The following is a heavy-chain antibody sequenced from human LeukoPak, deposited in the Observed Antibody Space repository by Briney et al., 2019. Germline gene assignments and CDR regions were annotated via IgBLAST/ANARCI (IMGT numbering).Heavy chain of an antibody. CDR2: INPNSGGT. D-gene: IGHD2-21*02. Sequence: ASVKVSCKASGYTFTGYYMHWVRQAPGQGLEWMGWINPNSGGTNYAEKFQGRVTMTRDTSISTAYMELSRLRSDDTAVYYCARERDLYCGGDCYSYYFDYWGQGTLVTVSS. CDR1: GYTFTGYY. J-gene: IGHJ4*02. V-gene: IGHV1-2*02. CDR3: ARERDLYCGGDCYSYYFDY.